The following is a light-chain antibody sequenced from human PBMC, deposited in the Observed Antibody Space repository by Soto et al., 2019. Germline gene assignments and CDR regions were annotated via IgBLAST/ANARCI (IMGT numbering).Light chain of an antibody. CDR1: SSDVGAYNY. Sequence: QSVLTQPPSASGSPGQSVTISCTGTSSDVGAYNYVSWYQQHPGKAPKLMISDVSKRPSGVPDRFSGSKSGNTASLTVSGLQAEDEADYYCSSYAGSNNLIFGGGTKLTV. CDR2: DVS. J-gene: IGLJ2*01. V-gene: IGLV2-8*01. CDR3: SSYAGSNNLI.